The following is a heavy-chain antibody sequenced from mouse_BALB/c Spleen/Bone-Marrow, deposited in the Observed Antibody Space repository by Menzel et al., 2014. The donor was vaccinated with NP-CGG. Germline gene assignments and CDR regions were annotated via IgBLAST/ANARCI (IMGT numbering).Heavy chain of an antibody. J-gene: IGHJ1*01. Sequence: VQLQQSGPELVKPGASMKISCKASGYSFTDYTMNWVRQSHGKNLEWNGLINPYNGGSTYNQKFKGTATLTVDRSSSTAYMELLSLTSDDSAVYYCARDGYGRYFDVWGAGTTVTVSS. CDR2: INPYNGGS. CDR3: ARDGYGRYFDV. D-gene: IGHD2-2*01. CDR1: GYSFTDYT. V-gene: IGHV1-18*01.